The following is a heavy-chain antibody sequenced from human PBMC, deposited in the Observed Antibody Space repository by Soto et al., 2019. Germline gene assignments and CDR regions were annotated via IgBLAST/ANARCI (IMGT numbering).Heavy chain of an antibody. J-gene: IGHJ6*02. D-gene: IGHD3-10*01. CDR3: AKDQYYYGSGSYYGLGGMDV. Sequence: GGSLRLSCAASGFTFSSYAMSWVRQAPGKGLEWVSAISGSGGSTYYADSVKGRFTISRDNSKNTLYLQRNSLRAEDTAVYYCAKDQYYYGSGSYYGLGGMDVWGQGTTVTVSS. CDR2: ISGSGGST. V-gene: IGHV3-23*01. CDR1: GFTFSSYA.